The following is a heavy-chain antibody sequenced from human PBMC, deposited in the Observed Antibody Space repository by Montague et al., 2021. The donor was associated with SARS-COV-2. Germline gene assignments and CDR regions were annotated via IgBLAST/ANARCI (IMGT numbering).Heavy chain of an antibody. Sequence: SETLSLTCTVSGVSVTDYYWSWIRQPPGKGLEWVGDVLYNEGTNFNPSLKSRVAISVDTSKNQFSLKLSSVTAADTAVYYCARVRYYGSGTSLGMDVWGQGTTVTVSS. CDR1: GVSVTDYY. J-gene: IGHJ6*02. V-gene: IGHV4-59*02. CDR3: ARVRYYGSGTSLGMDV. D-gene: IGHD3-10*01. CDR2: VLYNEGT.